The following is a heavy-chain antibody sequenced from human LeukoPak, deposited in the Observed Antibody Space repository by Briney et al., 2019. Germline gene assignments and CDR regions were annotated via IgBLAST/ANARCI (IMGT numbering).Heavy chain of an antibody. CDR2: ISYDGSNK. D-gene: IGHD2-2*01. Sequence: GGSLRLSCAASGFTFSSYAMHWVRQAPGKGLEWVAVISYDGSNKHYADSVKGRFTISRDNSKNTLYLQMNSLRAEDTAVYYCARAGYVVVPAESDYWGQGTLVTVSS. V-gene: IGHV3-30-3*01. CDR3: ARAGYVVVPAESDY. CDR1: GFTFSSYA. J-gene: IGHJ4*02.